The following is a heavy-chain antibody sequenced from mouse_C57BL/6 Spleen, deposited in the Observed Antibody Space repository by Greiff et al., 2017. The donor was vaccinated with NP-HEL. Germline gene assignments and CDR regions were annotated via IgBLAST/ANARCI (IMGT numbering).Heavy chain of an antibody. D-gene: IGHD1-1*01. CDR2: IHPNSGST. J-gene: IGHJ3*01. V-gene: IGHV1-64*01. CDR1: GYTFTSYW. Sequence: QVQLQQPGAELVKPGASVKLSCKASGYTFTSYWMHWVKQRPGQGLEWIGMIHPNSGSTNYNEKFKSKATLTVDKSSSTAYMQLSSLTSEDSAVYYCARPSYYYGSSSAWFAYWGQGTLVTVSA. CDR3: ARPSYYYGSSSAWFAY.